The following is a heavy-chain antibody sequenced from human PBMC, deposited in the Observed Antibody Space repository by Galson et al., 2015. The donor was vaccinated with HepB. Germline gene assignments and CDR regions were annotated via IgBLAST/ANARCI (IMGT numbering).Heavy chain of an antibody. CDR3: ATDDKGVVAFDV. Sequence: SVKVSCKVSGYTLTELSMHWVRQAPGKGLEWMGGFDPEDGETIYAQKFQGRVTMTEDTSTDTAYMELSSLRSEDTAVYYCATDDKGVVAFDVWGQGTTVTVSS. V-gene: IGHV1-24*01. CDR1: GYTLTELS. D-gene: IGHD2-8*01. CDR2: FDPEDGET. J-gene: IGHJ3*01.